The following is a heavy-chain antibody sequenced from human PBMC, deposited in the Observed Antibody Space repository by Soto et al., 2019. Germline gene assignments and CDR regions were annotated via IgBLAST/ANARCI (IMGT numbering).Heavy chain of an antibody. D-gene: IGHD6-13*01. CDR2: ISYDGSNK. Sequence: QVQLVESGGGVVQPGRSLRLSCAASEFTFSSYGMHWVRQAPGKGLEWVAVISYDGSNKYYADSVKGRFTISRDNSKNSLYLQMNSLGAEDTAVYYCAKDVIAAADYYYGMDVWGQGTTVTVSS. V-gene: IGHV3-30*18. J-gene: IGHJ6*02. CDR3: AKDVIAAADYYYGMDV. CDR1: EFTFSSYG.